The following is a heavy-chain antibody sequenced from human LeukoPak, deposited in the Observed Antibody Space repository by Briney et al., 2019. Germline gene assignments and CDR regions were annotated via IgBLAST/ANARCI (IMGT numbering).Heavy chain of an antibody. CDR3: ARGRFLVGARNWFDP. CDR2: INPNSGGT. V-gene: IGHV1-2*02. Sequence: GASVKVSCKASGYTFTGYYMHWVRQAPGQGLEWMGWINPNSGGTNYAQKFQGRVTMTRDTSISTAYMELSRLRSDDTAVYYCARGRFLVGARNWFDPWGQGTLVTVSS. J-gene: IGHJ5*02. CDR1: GYTFTGYY. D-gene: IGHD1-26*01.